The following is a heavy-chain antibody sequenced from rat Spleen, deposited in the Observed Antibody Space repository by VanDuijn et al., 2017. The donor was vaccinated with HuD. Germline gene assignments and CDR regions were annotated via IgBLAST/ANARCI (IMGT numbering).Heavy chain of an antibody. Sequence: EVQLVESGGGLVQPGRSLRLSCAASGFTFSDYNMAWVRQAPTKGLEWVASISPSGGSTYYRDSVKGRFPISRDNAKSTLNLQMESLRSEDTATYYCTTQNLYYYSGANWFAYWGQGTLVTVSS. CDR1: GFTFSDYN. CDR3: TTQNLYYYSGANWFAY. D-gene: IGHD1-1*01. CDR2: ISPSGGST. V-gene: IGHV5-27*01. J-gene: IGHJ3*01.